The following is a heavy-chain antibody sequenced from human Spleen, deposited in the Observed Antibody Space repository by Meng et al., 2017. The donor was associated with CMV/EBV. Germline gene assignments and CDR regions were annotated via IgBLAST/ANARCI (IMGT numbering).Heavy chain of an antibody. Sequence: GSLRLSCTVSGGSISSSSYYWGWIRQPPGKGLEWIGSIYYSGSTYYNPSLKSRVTISVDTSKNQFSLKLSSVTAADTAVYYCASRMPVLRFLEWLPQTDAFDIWGQGTMVTVSS. J-gene: IGHJ3*02. V-gene: IGHV4-39*01. CDR2: IYYSGST. CDR1: GGSISSSSYY. D-gene: IGHD3-3*01. CDR3: ASRMPVLRFLEWLPQTDAFDI.